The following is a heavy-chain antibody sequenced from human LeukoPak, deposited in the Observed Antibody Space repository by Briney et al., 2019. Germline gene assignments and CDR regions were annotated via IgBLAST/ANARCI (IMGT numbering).Heavy chain of an antibody. CDR1: GGSISSFH. V-gene: IGHV4-4*07. CDR3: ASYGDYYYGMDV. J-gene: IGHJ6*02. CDR2: IYTSGST. Sequence: PSETLSLTCSVSGGSISSFHWSWNPQPAGEGREGMGHIYTSGSTNYNTSLKSRVTMSVDTSKNQFSLKLSSVTAADTAVYYCASYGDYYYGMDVWGQGTTVTVSS. D-gene: IGHD4-17*01.